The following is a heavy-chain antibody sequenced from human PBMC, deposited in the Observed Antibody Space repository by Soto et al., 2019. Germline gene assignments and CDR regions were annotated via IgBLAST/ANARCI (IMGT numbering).Heavy chain of an antibody. Sequence: PGGSLRLSCAASGFTFSDYLMHWVRQAPGKGPVWLSRINGDGSNTNHAHFVKGRFTISRDNAKNTLYLQINSLRAEDTAVYYCVRSMTTLTIDWLDPWGRGTQVTVSS. V-gene: IGHV3-74*01. J-gene: IGHJ5*02. CDR1: GFTFSDYL. D-gene: IGHD4-17*01. CDR3: VRSMTTLTIDWLDP. CDR2: INGDGSNT.